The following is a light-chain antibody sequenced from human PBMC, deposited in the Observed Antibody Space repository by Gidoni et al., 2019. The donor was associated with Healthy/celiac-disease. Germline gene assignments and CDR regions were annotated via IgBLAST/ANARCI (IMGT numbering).Light chain of an antibody. Sequence: EIVLTQSPATLSLSPGERATLSCRASQSVSSYLAWYQQKPGQAPRLLIYDASNRATGIPARFSGSGSETDFTLTISSLEPEDFAVYYCQQRSNWPPGPLTFXGXTKVEIK. V-gene: IGKV3-11*01. CDR3: QQRSNWPPGPLT. CDR1: QSVSSY. J-gene: IGKJ4*01. CDR2: DAS.